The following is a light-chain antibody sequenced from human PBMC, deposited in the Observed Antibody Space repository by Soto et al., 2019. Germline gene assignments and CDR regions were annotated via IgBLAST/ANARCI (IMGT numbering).Light chain of an antibody. Sequence: QSVLTQPPSVSGAPGQRVTISCTGSSSNIGAGYDVHWYQQLPGTAPKLLIYGNSNRPSGVPDRFSGSKSGTSASLAITGLQAEDEADYYGQSYDSSLSAPVFGTGTKLTV. V-gene: IGLV1-40*01. CDR3: QSYDSSLSAPV. CDR1: SSNIGAGYD. J-gene: IGLJ1*01. CDR2: GNS.